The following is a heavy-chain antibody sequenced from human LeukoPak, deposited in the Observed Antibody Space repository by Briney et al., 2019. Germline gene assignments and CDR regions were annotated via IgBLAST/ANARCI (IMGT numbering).Heavy chain of an antibody. CDR1: GGTFSSYA. V-gene: IGHV1-69*13. J-gene: IGHJ4*02. Sequence: SSVKVTFKASGGTFSSYAFNWVRQAPGQGLERMGGIIPIFGTANYAQKLQGRVTITADESTSTAYMELSSLRSEDTAVYYCARGYSSSWRARVPPNYFDYWGQGTLVTVSS. CDR3: ARGYSSSWRARVPPNYFDY. D-gene: IGHD6-13*01. CDR2: IIPIFGTA.